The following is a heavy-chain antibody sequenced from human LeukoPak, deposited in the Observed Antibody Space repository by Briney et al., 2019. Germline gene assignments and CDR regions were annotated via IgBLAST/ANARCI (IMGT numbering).Heavy chain of an antibody. D-gene: IGHD3-16*01. CDR1: GFTFSSYG. CDR2: IWYDGSNK. Sequence: GGSLRLSCAASGFTFSSYGMHWVRQAPGKGLEWVAVIWYDGSNKYYADSVKGRFTISRDNYKNTLYLQINSLRAEDTAVYYCAKDQGSYGTFGDYWGQGTLVTVSS. CDR3: AKDQGSYGTFGDY. J-gene: IGHJ4*02. V-gene: IGHV3-33*06.